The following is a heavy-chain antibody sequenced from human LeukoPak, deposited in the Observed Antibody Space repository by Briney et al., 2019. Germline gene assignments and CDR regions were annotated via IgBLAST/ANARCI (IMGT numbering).Heavy chain of an antibody. D-gene: IGHD6-19*01. CDR1: GSSFTTHW. V-gene: IGHV5-51*01. CDR3: ARGDTEVAATADY. CDR2: LHPGDSDT. J-gene: IGHJ4*02. Sequence: RGASLQISCKASGSSFTTHWIGWVRQMPGKGLEWMGILHPGDSDTRYSPSFQGQVTISADKSISTAYLQWSSLKASDTAMYYCARGDTEVAATADYWGQGTLVTVSS.